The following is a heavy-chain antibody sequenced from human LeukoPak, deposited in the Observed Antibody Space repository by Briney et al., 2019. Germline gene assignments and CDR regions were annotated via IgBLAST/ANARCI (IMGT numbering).Heavy chain of an antibody. Sequence: PGGSLRLYRAASGFTFSDYYMSWIRQAPGKGLEWVSYISSSSSTLSYADSVKGRFTISRDNAKNSLFLQMNSLRAEDTAVYYCVRDVTGWPNWFDSWGQGTLVTVSS. CDR3: VRDVTGWPNWFDS. CDR2: ISSSSSTL. J-gene: IGHJ5*01. D-gene: IGHD2-21*02. V-gene: IGHV3-11*01. CDR1: GFTFSDYY.